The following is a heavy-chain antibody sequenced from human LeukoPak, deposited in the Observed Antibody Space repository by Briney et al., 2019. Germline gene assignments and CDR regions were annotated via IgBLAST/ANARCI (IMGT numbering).Heavy chain of an antibody. CDR2: IYHSGST. D-gene: IGHD3-16*02. V-gene: IGHV4-59*08. Sequence: KPSETLSLTCTVSGGSISSYYWSWIRQPPGKGLEWIGSIYHSGSTYYNPSLKSRVTISVDTSKNQFSLKLSSVTAADTAVYYCASQYDYVWGSYRPFDYWGQGTLVTVSS. CDR3: ASQYDYVWGSYRPFDY. J-gene: IGHJ4*02. CDR1: GGSISSYY.